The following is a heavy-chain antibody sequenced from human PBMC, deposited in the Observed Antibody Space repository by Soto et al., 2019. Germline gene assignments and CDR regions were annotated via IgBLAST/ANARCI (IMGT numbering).Heavy chain of an antibody. V-gene: IGHV4-34*01. D-gene: IGHD6-25*01. CDR2: INPSGST. J-gene: IGHJ6*02. CDR3: ARCGRRLYYYYYYGMDV. Sequence: PSETLSLTCAVYGGSFSGYYWSWIRQPPGKGLEWIGEINPSGSTNYNPSLKSRVTISVDTSKNQFSLKLGSVTAADTAVYYCARCGRRLYYYYYYGMDVWGQGTTVTVSS. CDR1: GGSFSGYY.